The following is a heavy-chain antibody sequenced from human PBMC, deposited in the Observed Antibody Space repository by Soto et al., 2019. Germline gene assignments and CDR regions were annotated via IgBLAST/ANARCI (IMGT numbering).Heavy chain of an antibody. D-gene: IGHD6-6*01. CDR1: GDSVSSNSAA. J-gene: IGHJ6*02. CDR3: ARIHSSSSSDMDV. CDR2: TYYRSKWYY. Sequence: QLHLQQSGPGLVKPSQTLSLTCAISGDSVSSNSAAWNWVRQSPSGGLEWLGRTYYRSKWYYGYAVSVKSRINITPDTSKNQFSLQLNSVTPEDTAVYYCARIHSSSSSDMDVWGQGTTVTVSS. V-gene: IGHV6-1*01.